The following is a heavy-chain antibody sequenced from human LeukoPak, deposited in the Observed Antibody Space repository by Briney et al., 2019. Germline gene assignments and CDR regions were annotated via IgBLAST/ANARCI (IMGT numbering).Heavy chain of an antibody. D-gene: IGHD3-10*01. CDR2: INHGGST. J-gene: IGHJ4*02. Sequence: SETLSLTCAVYGGSFSGYYWSWLRQPPGKGLEWVGEINHGGSTNYNPSLKSRVTISVDTSKNQFSLKLSSVTAADTAVYYCARGHRRITMVRGVMTYYFDYRGQGTLVTVSS. CDR3: ARGHRRITMVRGVMTYYFDY. V-gene: IGHV4-34*01. CDR1: GGSFSGYY.